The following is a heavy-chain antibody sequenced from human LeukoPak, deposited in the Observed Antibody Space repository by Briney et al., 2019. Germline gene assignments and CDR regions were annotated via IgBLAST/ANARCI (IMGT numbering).Heavy chain of an antibody. D-gene: IGHD5-18*01. CDR2: ISYDGSNK. CDR1: GFTFSSYA. CDR3: ARDGENTAIDY. J-gene: IGHJ4*02. Sequence: GESLRLSCAASGFTFSSYAMHWVRQAPGKGLEWVAVISYDGSNKYYADSVKDRFTISRGNSKNTLYLQMNSLRAEDTAVYYCARDGENTAIDYWGQGTLVTVSS. V-gene: IGHV3-30-3*01.